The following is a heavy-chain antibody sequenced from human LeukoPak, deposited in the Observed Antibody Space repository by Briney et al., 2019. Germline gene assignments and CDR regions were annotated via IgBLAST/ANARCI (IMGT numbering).Heavy chain of an antibody. Sequence: GGSLRLSCAASGFTFSSYWMNWDRQAPGKGLEWVANIKLDGSEKKYVDSVKGRFTISRDNAKNSLYLQMNSLRAEDTAMYYCMTASRSNSWPSPTWGQGTLVTVSS. D-gene: IGHD6-13*01. CDR3: MTASRSNSWPSPT. J-gene: IGHJ5*02. V-gene: IGHV3-7*01. CDR1: GFTFSSYW. CDR2: IKLDGSEK.